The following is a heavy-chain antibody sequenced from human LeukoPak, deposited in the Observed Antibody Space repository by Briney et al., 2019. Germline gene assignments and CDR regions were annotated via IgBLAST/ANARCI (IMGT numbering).Heavy chain of an antibody. Sequence: VKPSEPLSLTCTVSGGSISSSSYYWGWIRQPPGKGLEWIGSIYCSGSTYYNPSLKSRVTISVDTSKNQFSLKLSSVTAADTAVYYCARYTYYYDSSGYYYVGYFDYWGQGTLVTVSS. CDR3: ARYTYYYDSSGYYYVGYFDY. J-gene: IGHJ4*02. CDR2: IYCSGST. V-gene: IGHV4-39*01. D-gene: IGHD3-22*01. CDR1: GGSISSSSYY.